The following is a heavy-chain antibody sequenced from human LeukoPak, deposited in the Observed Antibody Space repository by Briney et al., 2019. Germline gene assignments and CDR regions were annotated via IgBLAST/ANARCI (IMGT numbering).Heavy chain of an antibody. J-gene: IGHJ4*02. V-gene: IGHV3-20*04. CDR1: GFTFDDYG. D-gene: IGHD2-15*01. Sequence: GGSLRLSCAASGFTFDDYGMSWIRQAPGKGLEWVSGINWNGGSTGYADSVKGRFTISRDNAKNSLYLQMNSLRAEDTALYYCARGYRYCYFDYWGQGTLVTVSS. CDR2: INWNGGST. CDR3: ARGYRYCYFDY.